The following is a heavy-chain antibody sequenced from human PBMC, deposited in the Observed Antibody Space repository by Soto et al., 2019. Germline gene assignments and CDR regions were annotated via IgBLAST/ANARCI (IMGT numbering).Heavy chain of an antibody. CDR3: ARDWDTMVRGVAGY. V-gene: IGHV3-21*01. Sequence: EVQLVESGGGLVKPGGSLRLSCAASGFTFSSYSMNWVRQAPGKGLEWVSSISSSSSYIYYADSVKGRFTISRDNAKNSLYLQMNSLRAEDTAVYYCARDWDTMVRGVAGYWGQGTLVTVSS. D-gene: IGHD3-10*01. CDR2: ISSSSSYI. J-gene: IGHJ4*02. CDR1: GFTFSSYS.